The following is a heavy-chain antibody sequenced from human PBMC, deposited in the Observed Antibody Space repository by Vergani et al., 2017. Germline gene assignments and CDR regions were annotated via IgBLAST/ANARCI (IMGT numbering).Heavy chain of an antibody. D-gene: IGHD3-3*01. V-gene: IGHV4-59*01. CDR3: ARRGRSYYAFWSGQDYYYYYMDV. J-gene: IGHJ6*03. Sequence: QVQLQESGPGLVKPSETLSLTCTVSGGSISSYYWSWIRQPPGKGLEWIGYIYYSGSTNYNPSLKSRVTISVDTSKNQFSLKLSSVTAADTALDYCARRGRSYYAFWSGQDYYYYYMDVWGEGTTVTVSS. CDR2: IYYSGST. CDR1: GGSISSYY.